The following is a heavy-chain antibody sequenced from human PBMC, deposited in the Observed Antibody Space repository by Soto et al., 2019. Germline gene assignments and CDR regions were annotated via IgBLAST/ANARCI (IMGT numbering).Heavy chain of an antibody. J-gene: IGHJ5*02. D-gene: IGHD2-15*01. CDR1: GGSISSYY. V-gene: IGHV4-59*01. CDR3: ARGGYCSGGSCYSGNGFDP. CDR2: IYYSGST. Sequence: SETLSLTCTVSGGSISSYYWSWIRQPPGKGLEWIGYIYYSGSTNYNPSPKRRVTIRVVTSKNQYNLKLSSVTAAETAVYYCARGGYCSGGSCYSGNGFDPWGQGTLVTVSS.